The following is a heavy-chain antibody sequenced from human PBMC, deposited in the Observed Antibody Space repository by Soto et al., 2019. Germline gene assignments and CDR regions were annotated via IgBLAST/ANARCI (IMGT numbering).Heavy chain of an antibody. V-gene: IGHV1-18*01. CDR3: ARVYCSSTSCSLLYYYYGMDV. J-gene: IGHJ6*02. CDR2: ISAYNGNT. D-gene: IGHD2-2*01. Sequence: ASVKVSCKASGYTFTSYGISWVRQAPGQGLEWMGWISAYNGNTNYAQKLQGRVTMTTDTSTSTAYMELRSLRSDDTAVYYCARVYCSSTSCSLLYYYYGMDVWGQGATVTVSS. CDR1: GYTFTSYG.